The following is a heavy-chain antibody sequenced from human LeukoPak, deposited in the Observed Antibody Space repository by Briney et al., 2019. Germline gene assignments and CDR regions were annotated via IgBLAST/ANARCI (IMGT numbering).Heavy chain of an antibody. V-gene: IGHV4-59*01. J-gene: IGHJ3*02. CDR3: ARTRAWGVAATSDAFDI. CDR2: IYYSGST. D-gene: IGHD2-15*01. Sequence: PSETLSLTCTVSGGSISSYYWSWIRQPPGKGLEWIGYIYYSGSTNYKPSLKSRVTISVDTSKNQFSLKLSSVTAADTAVYYCARTRAWGVAATSDAFDIWGQGTMVTVSS. CDR1: GGSISSYY.